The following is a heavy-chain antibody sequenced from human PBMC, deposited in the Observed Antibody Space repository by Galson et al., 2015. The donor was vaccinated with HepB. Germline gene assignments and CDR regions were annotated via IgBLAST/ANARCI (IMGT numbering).Heavy chain of an antibody. CDR3: TRSLTLFQGAFDH. Sequence: SVKVSCKAYGYTFTTYYINWVRQAPGQGLEWMGIISPSGGSTNYAQKFQGRVTMTRGTSASTVYMESTSLTSEDTAVYFCTRSLTLFQGAFDHWGQGTLVTVSS. D-gene: IGHD3-10*01. V-gene: IGHV1-46*03. CDR2: ISPSGGST. CDR1: GYTFTTYY. J-gene: IGHJ4*02.